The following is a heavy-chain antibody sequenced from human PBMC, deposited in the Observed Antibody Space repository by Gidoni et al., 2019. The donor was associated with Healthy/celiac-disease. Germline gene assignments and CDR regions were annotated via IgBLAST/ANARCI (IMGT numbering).Heavy chain of an antibody. D-gene: IGHD2-15*01. Sequence: QVQLVESGGGVVQHGRSLRLSCAASGFTFSSYGMHWVRQAPGKGLEWVAVISYDGSNKYYADSVKGRFTISRDNSKNTLYLQMNSLRAEDTAVYYCAKDTASIVVVVAATIDYWGQGTLVTVSS. CDR2: ISYDGSNK. J-gene: IGHJ4*02. V-gene: IGHV3-30*18. CDR3: AKDTASIVVVVAATIDY. CDR1: GFTFSSYG.